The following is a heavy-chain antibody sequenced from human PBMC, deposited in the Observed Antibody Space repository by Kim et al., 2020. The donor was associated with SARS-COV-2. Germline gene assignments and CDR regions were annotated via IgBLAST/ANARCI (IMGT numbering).Heavy chain of an antibody. D-gene: IGHD3-22*01. CDR2: IYYSGST. Sequence: SETLSLTCTVSGGSISSSSYYWGWIRQPPGKGLEWIGSIYYSGSTYYNPSLKSRVTISVDTSKNQFSLKLSSVTAADTAVYYCARQLMYYYDSSGLFFDYWGQGTLVTVSS. J-gene: IGHJ4*02. CDR3: ARQLMYYYDSSGLFFDY. V-gene: IGHV4-39*01. CDR1: GGSISSSSYY.